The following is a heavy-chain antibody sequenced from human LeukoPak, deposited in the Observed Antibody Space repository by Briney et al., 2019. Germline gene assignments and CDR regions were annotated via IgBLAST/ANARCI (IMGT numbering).Heavy chain of an antibody. Sequence: SETLSLTCTVSGGSISSYYWSWIRQPPGKGLEWIGYIYYSGSTNYNPSLKSRVTISVDTSKNQFSLKLSSVTAADTAVYYCARDRYYYDSSGYPQLHNWFDPWGQGTLVTVSS. CDR2: IYYSGST. D-gene: IGHD3-22*01. V-gene: IGHV4-59*01. J-gene: IGHJ5*02. CDR1: GGSISSYY. CDR3: ARDRYYYDSSGYPQLHNWFDP.